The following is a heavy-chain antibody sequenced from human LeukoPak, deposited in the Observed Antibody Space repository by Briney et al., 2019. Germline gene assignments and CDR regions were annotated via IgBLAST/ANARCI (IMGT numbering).Heavy chain of an antibody. CDR1: GGSLSSGGYY. CDR2: IYYSGST. CDR3: ARAGYYLDY. D-gene: IGHD6-13*01. J-gene: IGHJ4*02. V-gene: IGHV4-31*03. Sequence: SQTLSLTCTVSGGSLSSGGYYWGWIRQHPGTGLEWIGYIYYSGSTYYNPSLKSRVTISVDTSKNQFSLKLSSVTAADTAVYYCARAGYYLDYWGQGTLVTVSS.